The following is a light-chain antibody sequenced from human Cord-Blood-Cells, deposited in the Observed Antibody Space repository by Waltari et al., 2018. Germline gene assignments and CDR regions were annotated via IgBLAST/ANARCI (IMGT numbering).Light chain of an antibody. CDR1: SSDVGSYNL. CDR2: EGS. J-gene: IGLJ2*01. CDR3: CSYAGSSTDVV. Sequence: QSALTQPASVSGSPGQSITISCTGTSSDVGSYNLVSWYQQHPGKAPKLMIYEGSKRASGVSNRCSGSKSGNTASLTISGLQAEDEADYYCCSYAGSSTDVVFGGGTKLTVL. V-gene: IGLV2-23*01.